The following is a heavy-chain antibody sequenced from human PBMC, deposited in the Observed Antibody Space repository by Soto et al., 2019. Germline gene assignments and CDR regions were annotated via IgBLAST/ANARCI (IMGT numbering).Heavy chain of an antibody. CDR2: ISYDGSNK. Sequence: GGSLRLSCAPSGFTFSSSPMHWVRQAPGKGLEWVAVISYDGSNKYYADSVKGRFTISRDNSKNTLYLQMNSLRAEDTAVYYCAKAIRGGIAAVVYYYYGMEVWGQGTTVSVS. V-gene: IGHV3-30*18. J-gene: IGHJ6*02. D-gene: IGHD6-13*01. CDR3: AKAIRGGIAAVVYYYYGMEV. CDR1: GFTFSSSP.